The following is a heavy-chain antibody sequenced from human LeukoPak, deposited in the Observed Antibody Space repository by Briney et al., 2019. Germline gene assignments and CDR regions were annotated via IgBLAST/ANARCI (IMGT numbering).Heavy chain of an antibody. J-gene: IGHJ6*02. D-gene: IGHD6-13*01. CDR1: GYTFTGYY. CDR3: ARERPAAAGTPTDHYYYYYGMDV. V-gene: IGHV1-2*04. CDR2: VNPNSGGT. Sequence: GASVKVSCKASGYTFTGYYMHWVRQAPGQGLEWMGWVNPNSGGTNYAQKFQGWVTMTRDTSISTAYMELSGLRSDDTAVYYCARERPAAAGTPTDHYYYYYGMDVWGQGTTVTVSS.